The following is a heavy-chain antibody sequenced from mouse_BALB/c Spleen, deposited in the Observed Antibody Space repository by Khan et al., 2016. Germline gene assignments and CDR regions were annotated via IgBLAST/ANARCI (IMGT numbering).Heavy chain of an antibody. CDR1: GYTFTTAG. V-gene: IGHV9-4*02. J-gene: IGHJ1*01. Sequence: QIQLVQSGPELKKPGETVRISCKASGYTFTTAGMQWVQKMPGKGLKWIGWINTHSGVPKYAEDFKGRFAFSLETSASTASLQISNLKNEDTATYFGARCGNFFHWYFDVWGAGTTVTVSS. CDR3: ARCGNFFHWYFDV. D-gene: IGHD2-1*01. CDR2: INTHSGVP.